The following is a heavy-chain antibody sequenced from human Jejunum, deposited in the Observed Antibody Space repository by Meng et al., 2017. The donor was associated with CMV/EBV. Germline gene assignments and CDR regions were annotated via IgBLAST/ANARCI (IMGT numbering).Heavy chain of an antibody. CDR3: AKDDHTVVAPMVDA. J-gene: IGHJ5*02. CDR1: GFSFSTYA. CDR2: ITGSGGGA. Sequence: AASGFSFSTYAMSWVRQAPGKGLEWVSTITGSGGGAFYADSVKGRFTISRDNSMNTPFLRMSTLRTEDSAVYYCAKDDHTVVAPMVDAWGQGTLVTVS. V-gene: IGHV3-23*01. D-gene: IGHD2-21*01.